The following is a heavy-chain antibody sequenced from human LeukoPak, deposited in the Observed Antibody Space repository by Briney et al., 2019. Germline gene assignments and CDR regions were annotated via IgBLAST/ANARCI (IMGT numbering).Heavy chain of an antibody. D-gene: IGHD4-17*01. CDR3: ARDLYGDYGTFRRFGRFDP. V-gene: IGHV4-61*02. Sequence: SETLSLTCTVSGGSISSGSYYWSWIRQPAGKGREWIGRIYTSGSTNYNPSLKSRVTISVDTSKNQFSLKLSSVTAADTAVYYCARDLYGDYGTFRRFGRFDPWGQGTLVTVSS. CDR1: GGSISSGSYY. CDR2: IYTSGST. J-gene: IGHJ5*02.